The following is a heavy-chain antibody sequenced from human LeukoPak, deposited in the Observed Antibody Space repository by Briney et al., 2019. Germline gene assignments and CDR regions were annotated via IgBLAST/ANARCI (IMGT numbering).Heavy chain of an antibody. J-gene: IGHJ4*02. D-gene: IGHD6-19*01. CDR1: GFTFSGYW. CDR3: ARGQWLDPVDY. V-gene: IGHV3-74*01. Sequence: GGSLRLSCAASGFTFSGYWMHWVRQAPGKGLVWVSRINSDGSSSNYGDSVKGRFTISRDNAKNTLYLQMNSLRAEDTAVYYCARGQWLDPVDYWGQGTLVTVSS. CDR2: INSDGSSS.